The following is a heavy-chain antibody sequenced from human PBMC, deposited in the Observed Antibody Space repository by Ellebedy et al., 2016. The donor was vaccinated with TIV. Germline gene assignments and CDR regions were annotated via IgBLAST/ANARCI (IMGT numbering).Heavy chain of an antibody. Sequence: AASVKVSCKASGYTFTGYYMHWVRQAPGQGLEWVGWINPNSGDTNYAQKLRGRVTVTGDTSISTAYMELSRLVSDDTAVYYCVRDLTNYGSSSYWGQGTPVTVSS. CDR3: VRDLTNYGSSSY. V-gene: IGHV1-2*02. CDR2: INPNSGDT. CDR1: GYTFTGYY. J-gene: IGHJ4*02. D-gene: IGHD3-22*01.